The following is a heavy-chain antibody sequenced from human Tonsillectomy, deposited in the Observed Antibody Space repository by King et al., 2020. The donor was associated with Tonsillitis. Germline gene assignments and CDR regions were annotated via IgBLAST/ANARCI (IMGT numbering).Heavy chain of an antibody. V-gene: IGHV3-15*04. Sequence: EGQLVQSGRGLVKPGGSLRLSFAASGFTFSNAWMSWFRQAPGKGLDWVGRIELTTLLGVTTKYAAPVLGRFTISRDDSKDTLYLQMNSLRTDDTAVYYCATGLGRTNGDCWGQGALVTVSS. CDR3: ATGLGRTNGDC. D-gene: IGHD1-14*01. J-gene: IGHJ4*02. CDR2: IELTTLLGVTT. CDR1: GFTFSNAW.